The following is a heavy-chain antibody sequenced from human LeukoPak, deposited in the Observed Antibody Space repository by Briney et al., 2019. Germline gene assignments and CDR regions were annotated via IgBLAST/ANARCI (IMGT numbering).Heavy chain of an antibody. CDR1: GYTFTGYY. CDR2: INPNSGGT. Sequence: ASVKVSCKASGYTFTGYYMHWVRQAPGQGLEWMGWINPNSGGTNYAQKFQGRVTMTRDTSISTAYMELSRLRSDDTAVYYCARSPKGAQQLESDIWGQGTMVTVSS. D-gene: IGHD6-13*01. V-gene: IGHV1-2*02. J-gene: IGHJ3*02. CDR3: ARSPKGAQQLESDI.